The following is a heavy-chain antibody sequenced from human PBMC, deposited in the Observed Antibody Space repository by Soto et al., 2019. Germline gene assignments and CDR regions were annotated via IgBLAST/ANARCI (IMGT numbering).Heavy chain of an antibody. CDR3: AREGDGGSSSPGKDY. V-gene: IGHV4-31*03. CDR2: IYYSGST. Sequence: QVQLQESGPGLVKPSQTLSLTCTVSGGSISSGGYYWSWIRQHPGKGLEWIGYIYYSGSTYYNPSLKSRVTISVDTSKNQVALKLSSVTAADTAVYYCAREGDGGSSSPGKDYWGQGTLVTVSS. J-gene: IGHJ4*02. CDR1: GGSISSGGYY. D-gene: IGHD6-6*01.